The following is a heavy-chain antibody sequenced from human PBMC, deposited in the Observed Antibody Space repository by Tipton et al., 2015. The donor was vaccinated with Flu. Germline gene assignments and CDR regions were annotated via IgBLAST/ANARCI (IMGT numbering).Heavy chain of an antibody. V-gene: IGHV3-9*01. CDR2: LTWSSGDI. Sequence: SLRLSCAASGFSFDIYAMHWVRQAPGKGLEWVAGLTWSSGDIGYGDSVKGRFTISRDNAKNSLYLQMDGLRAEDTAFYYCAKGSVWSGYYLSHDGFDVWGQGTLVTVSS. J-gene: IGHJ3*01. D-gene: IGHD3-3*01. CDR3: AKGSVWSGYYLSHDGFDV. CDR1: GFSFDIYA.